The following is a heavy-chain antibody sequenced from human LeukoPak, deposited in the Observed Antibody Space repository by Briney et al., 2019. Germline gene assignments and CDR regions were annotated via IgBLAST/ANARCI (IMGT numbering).Heavy chain of an antibody. D-gene: IGHD3-9*01. Sequence: GGSLRLSCAASGFTFSSYSMNWVRQAPGKGLEWVSSISSSNNYIYYADSVKGRFTISRDNTKNSLYLQMNSLRAEDTAVYYCARETSYYDILTGYYFDYWGQGTLVTVSS. CDR1: GFTFSSYS. CDR3: ARETSYYDILTGYYFDY. J-gene: IGHJ4*02. V-gene: IGHV3-21*01. CDR2: ISSSNNYI.